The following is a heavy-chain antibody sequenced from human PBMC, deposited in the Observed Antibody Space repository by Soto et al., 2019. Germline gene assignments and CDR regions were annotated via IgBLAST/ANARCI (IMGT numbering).Heavy chain of an antibody. J-gene: IGHJ6*02. V-gene: IGHV1-69*01. Sequence: QVQLVQSGAEVKKPGSSVKVSCKASGGTFSSYAISWVRQAPGQGLEWMGGIIPIFGTANYAQKFQGRVTITADESTSTAYMELSSQRSEDTAVYYCARSTYYYDSSALAIYYYYGMDVWGQGTTVTVSS. CDR1: GGTFSSYA. D-gene: IGHD3-22*01. CDR2: IIPIFGTA. CDR3: ARSTYYYDSSALAIYYYYGMDV.